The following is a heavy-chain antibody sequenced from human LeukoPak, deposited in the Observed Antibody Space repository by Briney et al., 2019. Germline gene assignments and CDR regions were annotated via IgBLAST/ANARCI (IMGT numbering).Heavy chain of an antibody. CDR2: FDPEDGET. J-gene: IGHJ4*02. CDR3: ARDYYDSSGYHPTFDY. Sequence: ASVKVSCKVSGYTLTELSMHWVRQAPGKGLEWMGGFDPEDGETIYAQKFQGRVTMTEDTSTDTAYMELSSLRSEDTAVYYCARDYYDSSGYHPTFDYWGQGTPVTVSS. CDR1: GYTLTELS. D-gene: IGHD3-22*01. V-gene: IGHV1-24*01.